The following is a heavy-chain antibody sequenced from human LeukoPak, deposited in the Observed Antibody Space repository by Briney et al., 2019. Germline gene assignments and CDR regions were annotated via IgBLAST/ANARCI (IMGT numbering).Heavy chain of an antibody. CDR3: ARAIYSRAWYASDI. CDR1: GGSISSSY. J-gene: IGHJ3*02. V-gene: IGHV4-59*01. CDR2: IFYTGSN. D-gene: IGHD6-19*01. Sequence: PSETLSLTCSVSGGSISSSYWSWIRQAPGKGPEWIGYIFYTGSNDYSPSLKSRVTISVDTSKNQFPLRVNSVTAADTAVYYCARAIYSRAWYASDIWGQGTVVTVSA.